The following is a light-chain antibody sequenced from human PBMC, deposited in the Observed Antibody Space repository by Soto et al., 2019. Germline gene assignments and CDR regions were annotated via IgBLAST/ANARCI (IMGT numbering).Light chain of an antibody. CDR2: DVT. CDR1: SSDVGTFNF. Sequence: QSVLTQPRSVSGSPGQSVTISCTGTSSDVGTFNFVSWYQRHPGKAPKLMIYDVTERPSGVPDRFSGSKSGNTASLTISGLQAEDEADYYCCSYTGTSTLVVFGGGTKVTVL. V-gene: IGLV2-11*01. J-gene: IGLJ3*02. CDR3: CSYTGTSTLVV.